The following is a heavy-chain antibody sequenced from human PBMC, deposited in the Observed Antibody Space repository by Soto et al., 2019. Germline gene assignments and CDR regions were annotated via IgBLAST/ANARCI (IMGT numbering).Heavy chain of an antibody. J-gene: IGHJ3*02. CDR2: ISWNSGSI. CDR1: GFTVSTCH. Sequence: GGSLRLSCAAAGFTVSTCHISWVRQAPGKGLEWVSGISWNSGSIGYADSVKGRFTISRDNAKNSLYLQMNSLRAEDTALYYCAKDNMINAFDIWGQGPMVTVSS. D-gene: IGHD3-22*01. CDR3: AKDNMINAFDI. V-gene: IGHV3-9*01.